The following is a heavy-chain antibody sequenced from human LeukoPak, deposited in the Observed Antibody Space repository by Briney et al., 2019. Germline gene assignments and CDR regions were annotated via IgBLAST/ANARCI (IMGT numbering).Heavy chain of an antibody. CDR1: GFTLGSHD. J-gene: IGHJ4*02. CDR2: VSSGFHA. Sequence: GGSLRLSCTASGFTLGSHDMHWVRQIPGQGLEWVAAVSSGFHAFFADSVQGRFTVFREAAKNSLYLQIKNLRAGDTAVYYGVRGARGYHYTYFDHWGQGTLVTVSS. V-gene: IGHV3-13*01. D-gene: IGHD5-18*01. CDR3: VRGARGYHYTYFDH.